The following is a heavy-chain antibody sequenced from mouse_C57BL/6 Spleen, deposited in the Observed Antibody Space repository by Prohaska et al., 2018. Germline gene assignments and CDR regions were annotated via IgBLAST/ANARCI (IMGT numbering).Heavy chain of an antibody. CDR1: GFTFSNSW. V-gene: IGHV6-3*01. Sequence: GGSMKLSCVASGFTFSNSWMNWVRQSPEKGLEWVAQFRLKSDNYATHYAESVKGRFTISRDDSKSSVYLQMNNLSAEDTGIYYCTAWACAYWGQGTLVTDSA. J-gene: IGHJ3*01. CDR2: FRLKSDNYAT. CDR3: TAWACAY.